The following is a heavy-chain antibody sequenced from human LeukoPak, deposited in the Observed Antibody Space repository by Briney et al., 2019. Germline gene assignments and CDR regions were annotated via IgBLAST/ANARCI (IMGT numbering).Heavy chain of an antibody. CDR2: INPNSGGT. D-gene: IGHD2-2*01. CDR1: VYTFTGYY. CDR3: ANLEAYCSSTSCYP. Sequence: ASVKVSCKASVYTFTGYYMHWVRQAPGQGLEWMGRINPNSGGTNYAQKFQGRVTMTRDTSISTAYMELSRLRSDDTAVYYCANLEAYCSSTSCYPWGQGTLVTVSS. J-gene: IGHJ5*02. V-gene: IGHV1-2*06.